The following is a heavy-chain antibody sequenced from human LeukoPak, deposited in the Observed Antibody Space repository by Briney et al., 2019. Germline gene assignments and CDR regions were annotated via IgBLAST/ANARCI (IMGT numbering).Heavy chain of an antibody. CDR3: ARGLVGHLFDY. J-gene: IGHJ4*02. V-gene: IGHV4-34*01. D-gene: IGHD2-8*02. Sequence: SETLSLTCAVYGGSFSGYYWSWIRQPPGKGLEWIGEINHSGSTNYNPSLKSRVTISVDTSKNQFSLKLSSVTAADTAVYYCARGLVGHLFDYWGQGTLVTVSS. CDR2: INHSGST. CDR1: GGSFSGYY.